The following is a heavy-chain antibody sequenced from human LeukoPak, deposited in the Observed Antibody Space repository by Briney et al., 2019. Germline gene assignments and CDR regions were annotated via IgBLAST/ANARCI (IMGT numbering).Heavy chain of an antibody. CDR3: ARDKGVAGSD. J-gene: IGHJ4*02. D-gene: IGHD6-19*01. V-gene: IGHV3-21*01. Sequence: GGSLRLSCAASGFTFSSYSLNWVRQAPGKGLEWVSSISSSSSYIYYADSVKGRFTISRDNAKNSLYLQMNSLRAEDTAVYYCARDKGVAGSDWGQGTLVTVSS. CDR2: ISSSSSYI. CDR1: GFTFSSYS.